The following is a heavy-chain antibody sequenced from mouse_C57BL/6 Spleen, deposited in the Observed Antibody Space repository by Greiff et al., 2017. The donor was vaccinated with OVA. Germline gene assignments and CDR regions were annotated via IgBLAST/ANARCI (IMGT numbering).Heavy chain of an antibody. J-gene: IGHJ2*01. CDR3: ARPRWDSYFDY. CDR2: INPNNGGT. D-gene: IGHD4-1*01. CDR1: GYTFTDYY. V-gene: IGHV1-26*01. Sequence: VQLQQSGPELVKPGASVKISCKASGYTFTDYYMNWVKQSHGKSLEWIGDINPNNGGTSYNQKFKGKATLTVDKSASTAYMELRSLTSEDSAVYYCARPRWDSYFDYWGQGTTLTVSS.